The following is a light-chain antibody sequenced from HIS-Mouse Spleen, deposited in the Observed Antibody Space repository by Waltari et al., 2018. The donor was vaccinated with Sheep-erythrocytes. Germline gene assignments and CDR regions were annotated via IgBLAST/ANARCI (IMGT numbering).Light chain of an antibody. CDR1: SSDVGGYNY. Sequence: QSALTQPRSVSGSPGQSVTISCTGTSSDVGGYNYVSWYQHHPGKAPKPMIYDVSNRPSGVPDRFSGSKSGNTASLTISGLQAEDEADYYCCSYAGSYNHVFATGTKVTVL. CDR3: CSYAGSYNHV. CDR2: DVS. J-gene: IGLJ1*01. V-gene: IGLV2-11*01.